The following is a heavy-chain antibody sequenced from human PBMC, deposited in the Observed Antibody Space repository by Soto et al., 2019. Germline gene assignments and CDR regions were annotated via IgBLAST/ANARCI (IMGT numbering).Heavy chain of an antibody. CDR1: GSSISSYY. V-gene: IGHV4-59*01. Sequence: KPSETLSLTCTVSGSSISSYYWSWIRQPPGKGLEWIGYIYYSGSTNYNPSLKSRVTISVDTSKNQFSLKLSSVTAADTAVYYCASGELRYFDWTDAFDIWGQGTMVTVSS. CDR3: ASGELRYFDWTDAFDI. J-gene: IGHJ3*02. CDR2: IYYSGST. D-gene: IGHD3-9*01.